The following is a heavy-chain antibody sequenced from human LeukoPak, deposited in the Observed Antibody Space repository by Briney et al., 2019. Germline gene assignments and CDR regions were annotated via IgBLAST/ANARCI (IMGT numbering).Heavy chain of an antibody. J-gene: IGHJ6*03. CDR2: ISNSGST. Sequence: SETLSLTCTVSGGSISGHYWTWIRQSPVKGLEWIGDISNSGSTSYNPSLKSRVTISIDTSKNQFSLKLSSVTAADTAVYYCGRDALVGYFSYYYMDVWGKGTTVTVSS. CDR3: GRDALVGYFSYYYMDV. CDR1: GGSISGHY. V-gene: IGHV4-59*11. D-gene: IGHD2-15*01.